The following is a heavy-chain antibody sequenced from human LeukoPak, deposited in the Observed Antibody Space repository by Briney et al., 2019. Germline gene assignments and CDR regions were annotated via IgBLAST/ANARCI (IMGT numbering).Heavy chain of an antibody. CDR2: ISSSGSTI. CDR1: GFTFSDFY. CDR3: ARKEAPYYYGMDV. Sequence: GGSLRLSCAASGFTFSDFYMSWIRQAPGKGLEWVSYISSSGSTIYYADSVKGLFTISRDNAKNSLYLQMNSLRAEDTAVYYCARKEAPYYYGMDVWGQGTTVTVSS. J-gene: IGHJ6*02. V-gene: IGHV3-11*01.